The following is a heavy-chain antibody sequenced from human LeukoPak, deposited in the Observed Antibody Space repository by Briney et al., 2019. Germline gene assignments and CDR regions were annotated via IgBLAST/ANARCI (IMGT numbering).Heavy chain of an antibody. Sequence: GKSLRLSCAASGFAFSRSAMHWVRQAPGKGLEWVALISYDGGNEYYGDSVKGRCTVSRDNSKNTLYLQMSSLRADDTAVYYCGRAGFGELYPYVDSWGQGTLVTVSS. J-gene: IGHJ4*02. CDR2: ISYDGGNE. D-gene: IGHD3-16*01. V-gene: IGHV3-30*04. CDR3: GRAGFGELYPYVDS. CDR1: GFAFSRSA.